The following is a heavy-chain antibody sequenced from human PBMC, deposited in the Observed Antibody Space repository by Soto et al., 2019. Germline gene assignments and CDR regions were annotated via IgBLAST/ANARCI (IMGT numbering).Heavy chain of an antibody. CDR1: GFTFSSYG. V-gene: IGHV3-30*18. J-gene: IGHJ4*02. CDR2: ISYDGSNK. Sequence: GSLRLSCAASGFTFSSYGMHWVRQAPGKGLEWVAVISYDGSNKYYADSVKGRFTISRDNSKNTLYLQMNSLRAEDTAVYYCAKENFTIFGVPDYWGQGTLVTVSS. CDR3: AKENFTIFGVPDY. D-gene: IGHD3-3*01.